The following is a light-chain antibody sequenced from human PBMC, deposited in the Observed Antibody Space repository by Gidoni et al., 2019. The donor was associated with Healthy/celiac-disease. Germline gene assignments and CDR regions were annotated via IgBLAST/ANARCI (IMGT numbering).Light chain of an antibody. V-gene: IGLV2-14*01. J-gene: IGLJ2*01. CDR1: SSDVGVYNY. CDR3: SSYTSSSTLVV. Sequence: QSALTQPASVSGSPGQSITISCTGTSSDVGVYNYVSWYQQHPVKAPKLMIYEVSNRPSGVSNRFSGSKSGNTASLTISGLQAEDEADYYCSSYTSSSTLVVFGGGTKLTVL. CDR2: EVS.